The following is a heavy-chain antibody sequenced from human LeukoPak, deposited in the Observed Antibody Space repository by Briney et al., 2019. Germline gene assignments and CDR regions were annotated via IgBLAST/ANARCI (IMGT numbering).Heavy chain of an antibody. J-gene: IGHJ4*02. CDR3: ARGLAPEVGPTPDY. Sequence: GGSLRLSCAASGFTFSSYSMNWVRQAPGKGLEWVSYISSSSSTIYYADSLKGRFTISRDNAKNSLYLQMNSLRAEDTAVYYCARGLAPEVGPTPDYWGQGTLVTVSS. CDR2: ISSSSSTI. D-gene: IGHD1-26*01. V-gene: IGHV3-48*04. CDR1: GFTFSSYS.